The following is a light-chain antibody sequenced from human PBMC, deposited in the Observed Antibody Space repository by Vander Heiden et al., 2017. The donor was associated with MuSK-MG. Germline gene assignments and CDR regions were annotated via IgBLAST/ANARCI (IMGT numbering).Light chain of an antibody. V-gene: IGKV1-5*03. J-gene: IGKJ2*01. CDR1: QSISQW. Sequence: DIQMTQSPSTLSASVGDRVTITCRASQSISQWLAWYQQKPGKAPKLLIYKASSLQSGVPSRFSGSGFGTEFTLTISSLQPDDFATYYCQQYDSYLYTFGQGTKLXIK. CDR3: QQYDSYLYT. CDR2: KAS.